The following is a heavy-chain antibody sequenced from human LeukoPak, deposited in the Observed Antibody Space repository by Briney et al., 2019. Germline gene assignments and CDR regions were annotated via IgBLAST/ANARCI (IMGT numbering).Heavy chain of an antibody. Sequence: PGGSLRLSCTVSGFTVSSNSMSWVRQAPGKGLEWVSFIYSDNTHYSDSMKGRFTISRDNSKNTLYLQMNSLRAEDTAVYYCAKDLGDYNAPGGYWGQGTLVTVSS. CDR2: IYSDNT. CDR1: GFTVSSNS. CDR3: AKDLGDYNAPGGY. J-gene: IGHJ4*02. V-gene: IGHV3-53*01. D-gene: IGHD3-9*01.